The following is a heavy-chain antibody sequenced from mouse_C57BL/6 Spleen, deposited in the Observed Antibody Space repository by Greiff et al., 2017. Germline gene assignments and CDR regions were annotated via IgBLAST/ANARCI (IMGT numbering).Heavy chain of an antibody. CDR1: GYTFTSYG. CDR2: IYPRSGNT. CDR3: AIYDYDERVWFAY. D-gene: IGHD2-4*01. V-gene: IGHV1-81*01. J-gene: IGHJ3*01. Sequence: VKLQESGAELARPGASVKLSCKASGYTFTSYGISWVKQRTGQGLEWIGEIYPRSGNTYYNEKFKGKATLTAAKSSSTAYMELRSLTSEDSAVYFCAIYDYDERVWFAYWGQGTLVTVSA.